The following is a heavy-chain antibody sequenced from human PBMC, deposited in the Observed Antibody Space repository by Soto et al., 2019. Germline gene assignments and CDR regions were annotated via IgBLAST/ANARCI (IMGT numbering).Heavy chain of an antibody. Sequence: SVKVSCKASGGTFSSYAISWVRQAPGQGLEWMGGIIPTFGTANYAQKFQGRVTITADESTSTAYMELSSLRSEDTAVYYCARGSYDSSGYLDFDYWGQGTLVTVSS. V-gene: IGHV1-69*13. J-gene: IGHJ4*02. CDR2: IIPTFGTA. D-gene: IGHD3-22*01. CDR1: GGTFSSYA. CDR3: ARGSYDSSGYLDFDY.